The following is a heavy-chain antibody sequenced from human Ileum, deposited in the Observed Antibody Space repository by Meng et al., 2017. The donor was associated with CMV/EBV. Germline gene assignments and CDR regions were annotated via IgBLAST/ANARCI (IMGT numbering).Heavy chain of an antibody. D-gene: IGHD3-10*01. J-gene: IGHJ6*02. V-gene: IGHV3-13*01. CDR1: GFTFSRYD. CDR3: ARNGGGMDV. Sequence: GESLKISCAASGFTFSRYDMFWVRQAAGKGLEWVSSIVAAGDTYYAGSVKGRFTISRENAKNSLYLQMNSLRAGDTAVYYCARNGGGMDVWGQGNTV. CDR2: IVAAGDT.